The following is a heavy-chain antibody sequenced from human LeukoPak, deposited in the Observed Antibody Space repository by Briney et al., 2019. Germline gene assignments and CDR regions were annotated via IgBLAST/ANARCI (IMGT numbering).Heavy chain of an antibody. CDR2: VSGSGGAT. CDR1: GFTFNKYA. Sequence: GGSLRLSCAASGFTFNKYAMSWVRKAPGMGLEWLSYVSGSGGATYYADSVKGRFTISRDNSKNTVYLQMGSLRAEDTAVYYCAKNRGGTYKYYMDVWGNGTTVTVSS. J-gene: IGHJ6*03. D-gene: IGHD1-1*01. V-gene: IGHV3-23*01. CDR3: AKNRGGTYKYYMDV.